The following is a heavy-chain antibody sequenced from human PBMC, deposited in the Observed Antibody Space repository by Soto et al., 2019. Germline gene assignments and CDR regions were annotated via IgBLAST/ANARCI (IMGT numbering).Heavy chain of an antibody. V-gene: IGHV5-10-1*01. CDR2: IDPSDSYT. J-gene: IGHJ6*02. CDR3: ACGIAARKYYYYTGMDV. CDR1: GCRSTRYC. D-gene: IGHD6-6*01. Sequence: SGCRSTRYCISCVSQMPGKGLEWMGRIDPSDSYTNYSPSFQGHVTISADKSISTAYLQWSSLKASDTAMYYCACGIAARKYYYYTGMDVWGQGTTVPGSS.